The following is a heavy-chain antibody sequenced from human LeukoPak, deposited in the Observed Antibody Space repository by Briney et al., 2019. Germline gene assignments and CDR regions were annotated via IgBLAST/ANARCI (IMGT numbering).Heavy chain of an antibody. CDR1: GGTFSSYA. V-gene: IGHV1-69*13. CDR2: IIPIFGTA. D-gene: IGHD3-22*01. J-gene: IGHJ6*02. CDR3: ASGSVSSGYYPMLDGMDV. Sequence: SVKVSCKAPGGTFSSYAISWVRQAPGQGLEWMGGIIPIFGTANYAQKFQGRVTITADESTSTAYMELSSLRSEDTAVYYCASGSVSSGYYPMLDGMDVWGQGTTVTVSS.